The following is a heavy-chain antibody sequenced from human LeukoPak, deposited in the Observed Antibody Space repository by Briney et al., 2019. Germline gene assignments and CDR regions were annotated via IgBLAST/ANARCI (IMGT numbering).Heavy chain of an antibody. CDR3: ARGRWAYYYDSSGYKY. V-gene: IGHV1-8*01. J-gene: IGHJ4*02. CDR2: MNPNSGNT. Sequence: ASVKVSCKASGYTFTSYDINWVRQATGQGLEWMGWMNPNSGNTGYAQKFQGGVTMTRNTSISTAYMELSSLRSEDTAVYYCARGRWAYYYDSSGYKYWGQGTLVTVSS. CDR1: GYTFTSYD. D-gene: IGHD3-22*01.